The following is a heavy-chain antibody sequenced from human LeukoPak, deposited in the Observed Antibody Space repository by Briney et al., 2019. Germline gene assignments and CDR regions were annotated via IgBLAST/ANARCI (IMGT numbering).Heavy chain of an antibody. CDR2: IYYSGST. V-gene: IGHV4-59*01. D-gene: IGHD1-26*01. Sequence: SETLSLTCTVSGGSISSYYWSWIRQPPGKGLEWIGYIYYSGSTNYNPSLKSRVTISVDTSKNQFSLKLSSVTAADTAVYYCARDWLEWETELYYFDYWGQGTLVTVSS. CDR1: GGSISSYY. CDR3: ARDWLEWETELYYFDY. J-gene: IGHJ4*02.